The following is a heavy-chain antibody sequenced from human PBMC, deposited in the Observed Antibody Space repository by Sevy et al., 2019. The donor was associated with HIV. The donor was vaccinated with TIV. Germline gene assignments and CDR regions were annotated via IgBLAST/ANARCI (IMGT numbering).Heavy chain of an antibody. Sequence: SETLSRTFTVSGCSISSSSYYWGWIRQPPGKGLEWIGSIYYSGSTSYNPSLKSRVTISVDTSKNQFSLKLSSVTAADTAVYYCARLDFWSGYPYFDYWGQGTLVTVSS. D-gene: IGHD3-3*01. CDR2: IYYSGST. CDR1: GCSISSSSYY. J-gene: IGHJ4*02. V-gene: IGHV4-39*01. CDR3: ARLDFWSGYPYFDY.